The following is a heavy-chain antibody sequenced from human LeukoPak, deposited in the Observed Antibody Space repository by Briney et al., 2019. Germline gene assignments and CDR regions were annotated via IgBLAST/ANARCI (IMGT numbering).Heavy chain of an antibody. Sequence: SETLSLTCTVSGGSISSYYWSWIRQPPGKGLEWIGYIYYSGSTNYNPSLKSRVTISVDTSKNQFSLKLSSVTAADTAMYYCARVPTYSSSWYEYYYGMDVWGQGTTVTVSS. J-gene: IGHJ6*02. CDR1: GGSISSYY. V-gene: IGHV4-59*01. CDR3: ARVPTYSSSWYEYYYGMDV. CDR2: IYYSGST. D-gene: IGHD6-13*01.